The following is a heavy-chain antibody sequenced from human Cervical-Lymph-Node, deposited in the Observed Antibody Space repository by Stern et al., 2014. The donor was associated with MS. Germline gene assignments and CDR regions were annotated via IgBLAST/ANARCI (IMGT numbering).Heavy chain of an antibody. Sequence: EVQLVESGGGLVPPGGSLRLSCAASGFTLSAHYMAWVRQAPGKGLEWVGRLSIRTNCDLTAYDASLKDRFLLSKAKSKNFLTIQMNNLKTDDTAVYYCGRWRAGSPDYWGRGTLVTVSS. CDR1: GFTLSAHY. CDR2: LSIRTNCDLT. J-gene: IGHJ4*02. V-gene: IGHV3-72*01. CDR3: GRWRAGSPDY.